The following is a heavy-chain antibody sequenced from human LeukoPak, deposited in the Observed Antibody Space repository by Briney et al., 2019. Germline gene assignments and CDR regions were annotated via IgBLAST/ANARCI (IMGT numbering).Heavy chain of an antibody. V-gene: IGHV1-2*02. CDR3: ARSRELLDFDT. D-gene: IGHD3-10*01. Sequence: ASVKVSCKTSAYTFSDYTIHWVRQAPGQGLEWMGWINPSSNAANYAQRFEGRVSLTRYTSISTADMVLTSLTFDDTGVYYCARSRELLDFDTWGQGTLVSVSS. J-gene: IGHJ4*02. CDR1: AYTFSDYT. CDR2: INPSSNAA.